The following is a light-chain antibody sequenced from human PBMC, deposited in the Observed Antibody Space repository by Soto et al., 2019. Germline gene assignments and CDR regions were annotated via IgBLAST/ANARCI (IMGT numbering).Light chain of an antibody. CDR1: QSVSSY. J-gene: IGKJ5*01. V-gene: IGKV3-11*01. CDR3: QQHNDWPPIT. Sequence: EIVLTQSPATLSLSPGERATLSCRASQSVSSYLAWYQQKPGQAPRLLIYDASNRATGIPARFSGSGPGTDFTLTISSLEPEDFAVYYCQQHNDWPPITFGQGTRLEI. CDR2: DAS.